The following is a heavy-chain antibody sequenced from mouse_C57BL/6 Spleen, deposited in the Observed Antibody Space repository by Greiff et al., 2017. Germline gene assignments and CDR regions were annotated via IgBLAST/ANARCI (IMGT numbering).Heavy chain of an antibody. V-gene: IGHV1-64*01. Sequence: VQLQQPGAELVKPGASVKLSCKASGYTFTSYWMHWVKQRPGQGLEWIGMIHPNSGSTNYNEKFKSKATLTVDKSSSTAYMQLSSLTSEDSAVYYCAREDYYGRNYFGYWGQGTTLTVST. D-gene: IGHD1-1*01. CDR2: IHPNSGST. CDR3: AREDYYGRNYFGY. J-gene: IGHJ2*01. CDR1: GYTFTSYW.